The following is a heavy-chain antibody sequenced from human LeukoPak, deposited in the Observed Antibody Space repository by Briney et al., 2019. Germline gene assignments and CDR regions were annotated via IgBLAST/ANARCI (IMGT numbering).Heavy chain of an antibody. CDR2: INPNSGGT. J-gene: IGHJ5*02. CDR1: GYTFTGYY. D-gene: IGHD2-2*01. CDR3: ARGPGYCSSTSCYWWFDP. Sequence: ASVKVSCKASGYTFTGYYMHWVRQAPGQGLELMGWINPNSGGTNYAQKFQGWVTMTRDTSISTAYMELSRLRSDDTAVYYCARGPGYCSSTSCYWWFDPWGKGTLVTVSS. V-gene: IGHV1-2*04.